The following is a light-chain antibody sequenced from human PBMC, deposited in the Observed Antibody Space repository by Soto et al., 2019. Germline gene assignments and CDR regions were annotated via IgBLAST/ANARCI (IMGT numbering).Light chain of an antibody. Sequence: QLVLTQPPSASGTPGQRVTISCSGSSSNIGFNVVNWYQQLPETAPKLLIYNNNQRPSGVPDRFSGSKSGTSASLAISGLQSEDEATYYCAAWDDSLNGRVFGGGTKVTVL. CDR1: SSNIGFNV. J-gene: IGLJ2*01. CDR3: AAWDDSLNGRV. V-gene: IGLV1-44*01. CDR2: NNN.